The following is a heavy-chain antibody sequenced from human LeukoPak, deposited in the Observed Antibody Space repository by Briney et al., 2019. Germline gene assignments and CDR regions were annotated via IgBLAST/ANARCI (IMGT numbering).Heavy chain of an antibody. Sequence: GESLKISCKGSEYSFTNYWIAWVRQMPGKGLEWMGIIYPGDSDTRYSPSFQGQVTISADKSISTAYLQWSSLKASGTAMYYCARQKGIPLRGHITVLRGVTYDYWGQGTLVTVSS. CDR2: IYPGDSDT. J-gene: IGHJ4*02. CDR3: ARQKGIPLRGHITVLRGVTYDY. V-gene: IGHV5-51*01. CDR1: EYSFTNYW. D-gene: IGHD3-10*01.